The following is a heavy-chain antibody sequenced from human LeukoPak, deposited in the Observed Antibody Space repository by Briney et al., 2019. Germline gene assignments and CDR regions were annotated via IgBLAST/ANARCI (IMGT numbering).Heavy chain of an antibody. V-gene: IGHV1-2*02. J-gene: IGHJ5*02. CDR2: INPNSGGT. D-gene: IGHD2-2*01. CDR3: STVVVPAAAWFDP. CDR1: GYTFTGYY. Sequence: GASVKVSCKASGYTFTGYYMHWVRQAPGQGLEWMGWINPNSGGTNYAQKFQGRVTMTRDTSISTAYMELSMLRSDDTAVYYCSTVVVPAAAWFDPWGQGTLVTVSS.